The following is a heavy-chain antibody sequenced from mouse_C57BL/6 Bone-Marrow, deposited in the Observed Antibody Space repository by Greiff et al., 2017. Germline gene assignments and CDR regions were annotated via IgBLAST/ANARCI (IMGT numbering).Heavy chain of an antibody. D-gene: IGHD2-4*01. CDR3: GRDDEYEGGYAMDY. V-gene: IGHV1-69*01. CDR1: GYTFTSYW. Sequence: VQLQQPGAELVMPGASVKLSCKASGYTFTSYWMHWVKQRPGQGLEWIGEIDPSDSYTNYNQKFKGKSTLTVDKSSSTAYMQLSSLTSEDSAVYYCGRDDEYEGGYAMDYWGQGTSVTGSA. CDR2: IDPSDSYT. J-gene: IGHJ4*01.